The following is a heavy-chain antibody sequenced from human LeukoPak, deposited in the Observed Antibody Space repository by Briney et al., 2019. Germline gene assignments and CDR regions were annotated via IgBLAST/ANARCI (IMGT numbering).Heavy chain of an antibody. V-gene: IGHV3-20*04. D-gene: IGHD3-22*01. CDR1: GFTFDDYG. Sequence: GGSLRLSCAASGFTFDDYGMSWVRQAPGKGLEWVSGINWNGGSTGYADSVEGRFTISRDNAKNSLYLQMNSLRAEDTALYYCAREFYDSSGYYYYYYYMDVWGKGTTVTVSS. CDR3: AREFYDSSGYYYYYYYMDV. CDR2: INWNGGST. J-gene: IGHJ6*03.